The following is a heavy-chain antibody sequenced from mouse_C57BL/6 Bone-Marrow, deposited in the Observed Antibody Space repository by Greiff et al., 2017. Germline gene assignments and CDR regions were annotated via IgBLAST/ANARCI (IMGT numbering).Heavy chain of an antibody. CDR3: ARRIHGSRVYAMDY. Sequence: VQLQQSGPELVKPGASVKLSCKASGYTFTSYDINWVKQRPGQGLEWIGWIYPRDGSTKYNEKFKGKATLTVDKSSSTAYMQLSSLTSEDSAVYYCARRIHGSRVYAMDYWGQGTSVTVSS. V-gene: IGHV1-85*01. D-gene: IGHD1-1*01. CDR1: GYTFTSYD. J-gene: IGHJ4*01. CDR2: IYPRDGST.